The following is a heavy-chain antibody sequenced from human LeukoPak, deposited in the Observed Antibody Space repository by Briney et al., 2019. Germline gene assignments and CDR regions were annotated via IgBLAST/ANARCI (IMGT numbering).Heavy chain of an antibody. CDR1: GYIFPNFG. CDR3: ASDGEGGELVDY. V-gene: IGHV1-18*01. Sequence: GASVKVSRTASGYIFPNFGLSWVRQAPGQGLEWMGWISAYNGDTYYAPRFHGRVTMTTDTSTSTAYMALNRLRSDDPAVYYCASDGEGGELVDYWGQGTLVTVSS. D-gene: IGHD1-7*01. J-gene: IGHJ4*02. CDR2: ISAYNGDT.